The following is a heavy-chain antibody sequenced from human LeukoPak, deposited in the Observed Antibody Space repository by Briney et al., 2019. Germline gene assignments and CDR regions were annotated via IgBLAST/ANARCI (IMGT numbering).Heavy chain of an antibody. CDR1: GGSFSGYY. J-gene: IGHJ4*02. CDR2: IKHSGST. CDR3: ARGRFRIMTH. D-gene: IGHD3-16*01. Sequence: SETLSRTCAVYGGSFSGYYWSWLRQPPGKGLEWIGEIKHSGSTNYNPSLKSRVTISVDTSKNQFSLKLSSVTAADTAVYYCARGRFRIMTHWGQGTLVTVSS. V-gene: IGHV4-34*01.